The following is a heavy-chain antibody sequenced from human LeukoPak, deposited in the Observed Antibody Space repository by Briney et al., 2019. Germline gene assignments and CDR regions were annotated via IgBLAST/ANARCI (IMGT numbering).Heavy chain of an antibody. CDR2: IYYSGST. CDR1: GGSISSSSYY. D-gene: IGHD3-22*01. CDR3: ARGAYYYDSSGFYYPDY. Sequence: SETLSLTCTVSGGSISSSSYYWGWIRQPPGKGLEWIGSIYYSGSTYYNPSLKSRVTISVDTSRNQFSLKLSSVTAADTAVYYCARGAYYYDSSGFYYPDYWGQGTLVTVSS. J-gene: IGHJ4*02. V-gene: IGHV4-39*07.